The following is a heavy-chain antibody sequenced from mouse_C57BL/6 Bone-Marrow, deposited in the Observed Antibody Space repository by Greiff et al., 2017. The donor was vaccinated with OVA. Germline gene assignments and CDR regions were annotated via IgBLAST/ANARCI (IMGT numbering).Heavy chain of an antibody. V-gene: IGHV5-12*01. CDR3: ARHRFITTVVRYFDV. D-gene: IGHD1-1*01. J-gene: IGHJ1*03. Sequence: EVKLVESGGGLVQPGGSLKLSCAASGFTFSDYYMYWVRQTPEKRLEWVAYISNGGGSTYYPDTVKGRFTISRDNAKNTLYLQMSRLKSEDTAMYYCARHRFITTVVRYFDVWGTGTTVTGSS. CDR2: ISNGGGST. CDR1: GFTFSDYY.